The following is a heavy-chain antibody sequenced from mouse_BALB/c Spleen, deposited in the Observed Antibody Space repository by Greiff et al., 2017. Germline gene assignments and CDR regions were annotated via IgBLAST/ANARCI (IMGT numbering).Heavy chain of an antibody. CDR2: INPNNGGT. Sequence: VQLKQSGPELVKPGASVKIPCKASGYTFTDYNMDWVKQSHGKSLEWIGDINPNNGGTIYNQKFKGKATLTVDKSSSTAYMELRSLTSEDTAVYYCARSPYGYYAMDYWGQGTSVTVSS. V-gene: IGHV1-18*01. CDR1: GYTFTDYN. D-gene: IGHD1-1*01. J-gene: IGHJ4*01. CDR3: ARSPYGYYAMDY.